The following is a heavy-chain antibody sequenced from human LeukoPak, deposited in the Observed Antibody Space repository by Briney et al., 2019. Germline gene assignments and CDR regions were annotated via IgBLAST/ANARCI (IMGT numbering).Heavy chain of an antibody. V-gene: IGHV5-51*01. CDR3: VRHLSDITSCPNY. D-gene: IGHD2-2*01. Sequence: GESLKISCKGSGYSFTNYWIAWVRQMPGKGLEWMGIIYPGDSDTRYSPSFEGRVTFSADKSIRTAYLQWNSLKASDTAIYYCVRHLSDITSCPNYWGPGTLITVAS. J-gene: IGHJ4*02. CDR2: IYPGDSDT. CDR1: GYSFTNYW.